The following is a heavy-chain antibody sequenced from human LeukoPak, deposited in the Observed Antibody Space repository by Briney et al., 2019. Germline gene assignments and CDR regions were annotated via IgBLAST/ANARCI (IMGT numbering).Heavy chain of an antibody. CDR1: GGSISSGGYY. CDR3: AREGSHGDYSY. Sequence: PSQTLSLTCTVSGGSISSGGYYWSWIRQPPGKGLEWIGYIYHSGSTYYNPSLKSRVTISVDRSKNQFSLKLSSVTAADTAVYYCAREGSHGDYSYWGQGTLVTVSS. J-gene: IGHJ4*02. CDR2: IYHSGST. V-gene: IGHV4-30-2*01. D-gene: IGHD4-17*01.